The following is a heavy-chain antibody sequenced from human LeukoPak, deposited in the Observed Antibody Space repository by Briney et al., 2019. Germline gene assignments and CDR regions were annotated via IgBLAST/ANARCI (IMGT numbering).Heavy chain of an antibody. CDR2: ITSSGTYI. V-gene: IGHV3-11*04. CDR1: GFTFSDYY. CDR3: ARDPYSGSYGDYYYYYMDV. D-gene: IGHD1-26*01. Sequence: PGGSLRLSCAASGFTFSDYYMSWIRQAPGEGLEWVSSITSSGTYIYYADSVKGRFTISRDNAKNSLYLQMNSLRPEDTAVYYCARDPYSGSYGDYYYYYMDVWGKGTTVTISS. J-gene: IGHJ6*03.